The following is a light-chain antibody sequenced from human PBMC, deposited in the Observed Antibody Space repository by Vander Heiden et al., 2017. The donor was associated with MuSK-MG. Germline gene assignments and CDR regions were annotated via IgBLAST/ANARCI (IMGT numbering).Light chain of an antibody. Sequence: DIQITQSPFTLSASVGARVPITSQASQDISNHLNWYQQRPGKAPKLLIYDASNLETGVPSRFSGSGSGTDFTFTISSLQPEDIATYYCQHYDNLLYTFGQGTKLEIK. CDR1: QDISNH. J-gene: IGKJ2*01. V-gene: IGKV1-33*01. CDR3: QHYDNLLYT. CDR2: DAS.